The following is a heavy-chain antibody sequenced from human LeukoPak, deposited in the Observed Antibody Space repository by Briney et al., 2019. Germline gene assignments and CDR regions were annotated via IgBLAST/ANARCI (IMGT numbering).Heavy chain of an antibody. CDR1: GFTFTNFG. D-gene: IGHD3-10*02. Sequence: PGGSLRLSCAASGFTFTNFGIHWVRQAPGKGLEWVGVVSHDGSNKYYAEYLKGRFTISRDNSKNTLYLQMNSLRAEDTAVYYCAKLVHFDYWGQGTLVTVSS. CDR3: AKLVHFDY. V-gene: IGHV3-30*18. J-gene: IGHJ4*02. CDR2: VSHDGSNK.